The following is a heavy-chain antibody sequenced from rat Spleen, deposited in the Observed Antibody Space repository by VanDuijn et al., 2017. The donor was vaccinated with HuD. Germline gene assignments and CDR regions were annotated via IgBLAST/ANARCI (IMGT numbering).Heavy chain of an antibody. Sequence: EVQLVESDGGLVQPGRSLKLSCAASGFTFSDYYMAWVRQAPTKGLEWVATISSGGGSTYYRDSVKGRFTISRDNAKSTLYLQMNSLRSEDTATYYCTRETRGYFDYWGQGVMVTVSS. CDR2: ISSGGGST. V-gene: IGHV5-27*01. CDR3: TRETRGYFDY. D-gene: IGHD1-4*01. J-gene: IGHJ2*01. CDR1: GFTFSDYY.